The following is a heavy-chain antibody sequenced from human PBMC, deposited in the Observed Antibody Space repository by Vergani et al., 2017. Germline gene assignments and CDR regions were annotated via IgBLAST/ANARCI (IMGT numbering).Heavy chain of an antibody. Sequence: QVQMVQSRAEVKKPGASVKVSCKASGYTFNRYGISWVRQAPGQGLEWMGWITTYNGNTNYGQNLTGRVTMTTETSKSTAYMELRSLRSDDTAVYYCARGPSYCSSTSCYLYYWGQGTLVTVSS. D-gene: IGHD2-2*01. CDR1: GYTFNRYG. CDR2: ITTYNGNT. J-gene: IGHJ4*02. CDR3: ARGPSYCSSTSCYLYY. V-gene: IGHV1-18*01.